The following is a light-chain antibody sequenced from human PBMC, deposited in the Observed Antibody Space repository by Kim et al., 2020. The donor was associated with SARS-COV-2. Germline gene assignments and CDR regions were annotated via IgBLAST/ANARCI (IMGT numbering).Light chain of an antibody. Sequence: DIQMTKSPSSLSASVGDRVTIPCRASQGISNYLAWYQQKPGKVPKLLIYAASTVQSGVPSRFSGSGSGPDSTLTISSRQTEDVAAYYCQKYNSAPETSGQGTKLEI. J-gene: IGKJ1*01. CDR3: QKYNSAPET. CDR1: QGISNY. V-gene: IGKV1-27*01. CDR2: AAS.